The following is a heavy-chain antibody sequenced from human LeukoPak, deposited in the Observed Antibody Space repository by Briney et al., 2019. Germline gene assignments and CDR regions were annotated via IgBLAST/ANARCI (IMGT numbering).Heavy chain of an antibody. V-gene: IGHV1-2*02. CDR2: INPNSGGT. CDR3: AREDYYDSGSSDY. CDR1: GYTFTGYY. D-gene: IGHD3-22*01. J-gene: IGHJ4*02. Sequence: ASVKVSCKASGYTFTGYYMHWVRQAPAQGLEWMGWINPNSGGTNYAQKFEGRVTITRNTSISTAHMELSSLKSEDTAIYYCAREDYYDSGSSDYCGQGTLVTVSS.